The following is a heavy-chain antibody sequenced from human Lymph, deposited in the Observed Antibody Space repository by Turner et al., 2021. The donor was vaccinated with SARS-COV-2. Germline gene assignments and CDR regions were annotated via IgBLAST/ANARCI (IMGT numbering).Heavy chain of an antibody. Sequence: EVQLVESGGGLVQPEGSLRLSCAASGFTFSYYWMSWVRQAPGKGLEWVANIKQDGSEKYYVYSVKGRFTISRDNAKNSLFLQINSLRAEDTAVYYCARMGSSSWYFDYCGQGTLVTVSS. CDR1: GFTFSYYW. CDR3: ARMGSSSWYFDY. J-gene: IGHJ4*02. CDR2: IKQDGSEK. V-gene: IGHV3-7*01. D-gene: IGHD1-26*01.